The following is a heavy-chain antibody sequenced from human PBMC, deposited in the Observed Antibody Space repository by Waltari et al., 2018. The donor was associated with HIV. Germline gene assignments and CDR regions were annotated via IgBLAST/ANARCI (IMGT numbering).Heavy chain of an antibody. J-gene: IGHJ5*02. CDR2: INPSGGST. V-gene: IGHV1-46*03. CDR3: ARGPRITIFGVVIGWFDP. CDR1: FTSYY. Sequence: FTSYYMHWVRQAPGQGLEWMGIINPSGGSTSYAQKFQGRVTMTRDTSTSTVYMELSSLRSEDTAVYYCARGPRITIFGVVIGWFDPWGQGTLVTVSS. D-gene: IGHD3-3*01.